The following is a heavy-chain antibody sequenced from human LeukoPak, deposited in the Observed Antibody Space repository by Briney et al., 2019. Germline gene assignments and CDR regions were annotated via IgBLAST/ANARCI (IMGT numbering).Heavy chain of an antibody. V-gene: IGHV4-61*05. D-gene: IGHD1-26*01. CDR1: GGSISSSSYY. J-gene: IGHJ3*02. CDR3: ARGRGSGSYYFDAFDI. CDR2: IYYSGST. Sequence: SETLSLTCTVSGGSISSSSYYWGWIRQPPGKGLEWIGYIYYSGSTNYNPSLKSRVTISVDTSKNQFSLKLSSVTAADTAVYYCARGRGSGSYYFDAFDIWGQGTMVTVSS.